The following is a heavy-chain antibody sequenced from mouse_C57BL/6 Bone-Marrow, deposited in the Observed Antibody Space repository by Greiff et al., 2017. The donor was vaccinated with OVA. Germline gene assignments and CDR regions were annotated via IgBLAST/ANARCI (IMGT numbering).Heavy chain of an antibody. J-gene: IGHJ2*01. V-gene: IGHV14-3*01. CDR1: GFNIKNTY. CDR2: IDPANGNP. Sequence: EVQLQQSVAELVRPGASVKLSCTASGFNIKNTYMHWVKQRPEQGLEWIGRIDPANGNPKYAPKFPGKATITADTSSNTAYLQLSSLTSEDTAIYYCVRGDYYGRYYYFDYWGQGTTLTVSS. CDR3: VRGDYYGRYYYFDY. D-gene: IGHD1-1*01.